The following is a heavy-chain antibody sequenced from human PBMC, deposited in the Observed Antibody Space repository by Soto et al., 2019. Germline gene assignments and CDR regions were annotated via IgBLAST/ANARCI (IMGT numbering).Heavy chain of an antibody. Sequence: EVQLVESGGGLVQPGGSLRLSCEASGFTFSSYSISWVRQAPGKGLEWVSYISTSGSNIYYADSVKGRFTISRDNAKNARYLQTNRLRDELTAVYDWARERVDTRPWYFDFCGQGTLVTVSS. CDR3: ARERVDTRPWYFDF. J-gene: IGHJ4*02. V-gene: IGHV3-48*02. CDR1: GFTFSSYS. CDR2: ISTSGSNI. D-gene: IGHD2-15*01.